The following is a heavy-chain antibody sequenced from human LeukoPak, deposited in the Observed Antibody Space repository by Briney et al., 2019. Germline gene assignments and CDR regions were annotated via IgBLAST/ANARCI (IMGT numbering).Heavy chain of an antibody. CDR3: AKDFGYRGYTF. D-gene: IGHD5-12*01. CDR2: ISSSGGST. Sequence: GGSVTLFCAASGFTFSSYAMSWVRQAPGKGLEWVSSISSSGGSTYYADSVKGRFPISRDNSKITLYLQMNSPRAEETAVYFCAKDFGYRGYTFWGQGSLVTVSS. CDR1: GFTFSSYA. J-gene: IGHJ4*02. V-gene: IGHV3-23*01.